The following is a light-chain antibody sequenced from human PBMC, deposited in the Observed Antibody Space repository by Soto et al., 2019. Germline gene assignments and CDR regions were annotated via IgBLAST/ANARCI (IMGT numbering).Light chain of an antibody. CDR3: AAWDDSLSAWG. J-gene: IGLJ3*02. V-gene: IGLV1-47*01. CDR1: SSNIGSNY. CDR2: KNN. Sequence: QSVLTQPPSESGTPGQRVTISCSGRSSNIGSNYVYWYQQLPGTAPKLLIYKNNQRPSGVPDRFSGSKSGTSASLSISGLRYEDEADYYCAAWDDSLSAWGFCGGPKLTVL.